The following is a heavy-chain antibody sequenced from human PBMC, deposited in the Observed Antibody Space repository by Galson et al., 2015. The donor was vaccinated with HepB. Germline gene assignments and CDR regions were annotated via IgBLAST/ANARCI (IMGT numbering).Heavy chain of an antibody. CDR2: IDPSDSYT. Sequence: QSGAEVKKPGESLRISCKGSGYSFTSYWISWVRQMPGKGLEWMGRIDPSDSYTNYSPSFQGHVTISADKSISTAYLQWSSLKASDTAMYYCARGRGISTGYDSGGEFDYWGQGTLVTVSS. D-gene: IGHD5-12*01. V-gene: IGHV5-10-1*01. CDR3: ARGRGISTGYDSGGEFDY. J-gene: IGHJ4*02. CDR1: GYSFTSYW.